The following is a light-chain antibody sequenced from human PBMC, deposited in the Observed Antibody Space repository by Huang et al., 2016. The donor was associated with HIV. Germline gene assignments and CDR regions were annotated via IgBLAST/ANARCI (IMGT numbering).Light chain of an antibody. V-gene: IGKV4-1*01. Sequence: DIILTQSPDSLAVSLGERASLSCRSSQSVYSTSTSKDYMAWFQQKPGQPPKLLLVWASTREAGVPDRFRVSGSGTHFTLTIANLEAEDAAIYYCQQYYSSPQTFGQGTRVEVK. CDR2: WAS. CDR1: QSVYSTSTSKDY. J-gene: IGKJ1*01. CDR3: QQYYSSPQT.